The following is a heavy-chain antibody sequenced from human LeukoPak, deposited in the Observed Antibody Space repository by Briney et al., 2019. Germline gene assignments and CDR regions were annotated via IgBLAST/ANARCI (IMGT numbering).Heavy chain of an antibody. CDR3: AREDSYGGKFDY. CDR1: GDSVSR. D-gene: IGHD5-18*01. V-gene: IGHV6-1*01. Sequence: TSQTLSLTCAISGDSVSRNWIRQSPSRGLEWLGGTYHRSEWYNDYAASVKSRITINPDTSKNLVSLQLNSVTPEDTAIYYCAREDSYGGKFDYWGQGTLVTVSS. CDR2: TYHRSEWYN. J-gene: IGHJ4*02.